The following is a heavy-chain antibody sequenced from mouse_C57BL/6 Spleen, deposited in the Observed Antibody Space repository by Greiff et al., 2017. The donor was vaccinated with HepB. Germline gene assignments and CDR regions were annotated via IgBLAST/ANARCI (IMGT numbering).Heavy chain of an antibody. CDR2: ISSGGDYI. D-gene: IGHD2-4*01. J-gene: IGHJ4*01. V-gene: IGHV5-9-1*02. CDR1: GFTFSSYA. Sequence: EVKVVESGEGLVKPGGSLKLSCAASGFTFSSYAMSWVRQTPEKRLEWVAYISSGGDYIYYADTVKGRFTISRDNARNTLYLQMSSLKSEDTAMYYCTRDLGRLRSYYYAMDYWGQGTSVTVSS. CDR3: TRDLGRLRSYYYAMDY.